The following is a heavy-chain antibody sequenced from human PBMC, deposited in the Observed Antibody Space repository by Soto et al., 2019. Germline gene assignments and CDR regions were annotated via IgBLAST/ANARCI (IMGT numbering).Heavy chain of an antibody. J-gene: IGHJ6*02. CDR3: GTGPPTHYYYYGMDV. CDR2: SIPICGTA. CDR1: GGTFSSYA. Sequence: QVQLVQAGAEVKKPGASVKVSCKASGGTFSSYAISWVRQAPGQGVDWMGGSIPICGTANYEQKFQGRVAITADESTSTAYMELSSLRFEDTAVYYCGTGPPTHYYYYGMDVWGQGTTVTVSS. V-gene: IGHV1-69*01.